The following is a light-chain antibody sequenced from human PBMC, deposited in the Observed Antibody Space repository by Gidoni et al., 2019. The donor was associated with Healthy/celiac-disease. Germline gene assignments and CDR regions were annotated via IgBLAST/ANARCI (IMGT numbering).Light chain of an antibody. CDR2: AAA. Sequence: DRVTLTCRASQSISSYLNWYQQKPGKAPKLRIYAAASLQRGVTSRFSGSGAGTDFTLTISSLQPEDFATYYCQQSYSTPRTFGQGTKVEIK. CDR3: QQSYSTPRT. J-gene: IGKJ1*01. V-gene: IGKV1-39*01. CDR1: QSISSY.